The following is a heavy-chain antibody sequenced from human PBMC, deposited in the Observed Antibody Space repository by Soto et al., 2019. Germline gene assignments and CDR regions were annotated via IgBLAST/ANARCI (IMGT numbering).Heavy chain of an antibody. V-gene: IGHV4-31*03. CDR3: ARDSGYNWNYGNWFDP. J-gene: IGHJ5*02. CDR2: IYYSGST. Sequence: SETLSLTCTVSGGSISSGGYYWSWIRQHPGKGLEWIGYIYYSGSTYYNPSLKSRVTISVDTSKNQFSLKLSSVTAADTAVYYCARDSGYNWNYGNWFDPWGRGTLVTVSS. D-gene: IGHD1-7*01. CDR1: GGSISSGGYY.